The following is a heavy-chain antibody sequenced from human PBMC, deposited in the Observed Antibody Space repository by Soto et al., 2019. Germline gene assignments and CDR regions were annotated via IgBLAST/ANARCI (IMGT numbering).Heavy chain of an antibody. CDR2: IRSRAYGGTT. CDR3: TTAHVDTATSTPYYYYYYGVDV. Sequence: PGGSLRLSCTVSGFSVADYAMGWFRQAPGKGLEWISFIRSRAYGGTTEDAASVKGRFTISRDDSRNIAYLQMNSLKTEDTAVYYCTTAHVDTATSTPYYYYYYGVDVWGQGTTVTVSS. J-gene: IGHJ6*02. D-gene: IGHD5-18*01. CDR1: GFSVADYA. V-gene: IGHV3-49*03.